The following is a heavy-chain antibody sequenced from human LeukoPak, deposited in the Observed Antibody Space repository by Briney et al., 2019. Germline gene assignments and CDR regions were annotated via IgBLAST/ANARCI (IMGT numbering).Heavy chain of an antibody. CDR3: ARDTIAVAGPRFVDY. J-gene: IGHJ4*02. CDR2: ISYDGSNK. CDR1: GFTFSSYA. V-gene: IGHV3-30*04. Sequence: GALRLSCAASGFTFSSYAMHWVRQAPGKGLEWVAVISYDGSNKYYADSVKGRFTISRDNSKNTLYLQMNSLRAEDTAVYYCARDTIAVAGPRFVDYWGQGTLVTVSS. D-gene: IGHD6-19*01.